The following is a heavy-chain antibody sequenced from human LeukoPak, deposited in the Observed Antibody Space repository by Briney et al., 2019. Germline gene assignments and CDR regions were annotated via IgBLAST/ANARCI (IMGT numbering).Heavy chain of an antibody. CDR3: ARGHLYSFDH. CDR1: GFTFNGHY. D-gene: IGHD4-11*01. CDR2: TTDDATTT. Sequence: GGSLRLSCAFSGFTFNGHYVHWVRQAPGQGLLWVSRTTDDATTTYADSVRGRFTISRDIAKKTLYLQMNSLRAEDTAVYYCARGHLYSFDHWGQGALVTVSS. J-gene: IGHJ4*02. V-gene: IGHV3-74*01.